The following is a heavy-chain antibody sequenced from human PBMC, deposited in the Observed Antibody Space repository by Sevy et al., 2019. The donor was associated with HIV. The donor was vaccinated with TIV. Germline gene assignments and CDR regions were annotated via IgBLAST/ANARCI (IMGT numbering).Heavy chain of an antibody. CDR3: ARGGGMRSYYYYYMDV. J-gene: IGHJ6*03. CDR1: GGTLSNYA. D-gene: IGHD3-16*01. CDR2: IIPIFGAA. Sequence: ASVKVSCKASGGTLSNYAISWVRQAPGQGLEWMGGIIPIFGAASYAQKFQGRVTITADESTSTVYMELSGLRSEDTAVYYCARGGGMRSYYYYYMDVWGKGTTVTVSS. V-gene: IGHV1-69*13.